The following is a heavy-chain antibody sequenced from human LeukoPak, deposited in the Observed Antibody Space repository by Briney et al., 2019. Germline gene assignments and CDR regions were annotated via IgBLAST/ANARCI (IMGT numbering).Heavy chain of an antibody. CDR1: GGSISSSSYY. V-gene: IGHV4-39*07. CDR2: TYYSGST. CDR3: ARGAAAVY. D-gene: IGHD6-13*01. J-gene: IGHJ4*02. Sequence: SETLSLTCTVSGGSISSSSYYWGWIRQPPGKGLEWIGSTYYSGSTYYNPSLKSRVTISVDTSKNQFSLKLSSVTAADTAVYYCARGAAAVYWGQGTPVTVSS.